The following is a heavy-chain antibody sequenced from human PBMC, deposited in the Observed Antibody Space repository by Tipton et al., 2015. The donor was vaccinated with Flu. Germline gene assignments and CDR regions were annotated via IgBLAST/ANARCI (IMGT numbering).Heavy chain of an antibody. J-gene: IGHJ3*02. D-gene: IGHD6-19*01. Sequence: QLVQSGGGLIQPGGSLRLSCAASGFTVSSNYMSWVRQAPGKGLEWVSVIYSGGSTYYSDSVKGRFTISRDKSKNTLYLQMNSLRAEDTAVYYCARAGTEYQYSSCCDAFDIWGQGTMVTGSS. V-gene: IGHV3-53*01. CDR2: IYSGGST. CDR1: GFTVSSNY. CDR3: ARAGTEYQYSSCCDAFDI.